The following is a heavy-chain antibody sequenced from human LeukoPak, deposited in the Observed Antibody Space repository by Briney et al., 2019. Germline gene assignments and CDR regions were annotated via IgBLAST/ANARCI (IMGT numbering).Heavy chain of an antibody. CDR1: GYTFNGYF. D-gene: IGHD3-22*01. Sequence: ASVRVSCKASGYTFNGYFMHWVRQAPGQGLEWMGWINPNSGGTNYAQKFQGSVTMTRDTSISTAYMELSRLRSDDTAVYYCARDRTPWVVVVIDHDAFDIWGQGTMVTVSS. J-gene: IGHJ3*02. CDR2: INPNSGGT. CDR3: ARDRTPWVVVVIDHDAFDI. V-gene: IGHV1-2*02.